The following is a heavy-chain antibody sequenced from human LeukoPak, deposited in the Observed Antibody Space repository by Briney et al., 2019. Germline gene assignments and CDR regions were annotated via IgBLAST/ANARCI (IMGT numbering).Heavy chain of an antibody. CDR3: ARSKNAFDI. J-gene: IGHJ3*02. V-gene: IGHV3-30-3*01. CDR1: GFTFSSYA. CDR2: ISYDGGNK. Sequence: GGSLRLSCAASGFTFSSYAMHWVRQAPGKGLEWVAVISYDGGNKYYADSVKGRFTISRDNSKNTLYLQMNSLRAEDTAVYYCARSKNAFDIWGQGTMVTVSS.